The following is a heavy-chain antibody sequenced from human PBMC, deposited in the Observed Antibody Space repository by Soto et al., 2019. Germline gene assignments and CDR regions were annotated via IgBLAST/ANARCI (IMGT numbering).Heavy chain of an antibody. CDR1: GFTFSSYG. D-gene: IGHD4-17*01. Sequence: GGSLRLSCAASGFTFSSYGMHWVRQAPGKGLEWVAVISYDGSNKYYADSVKGRFTISRDNSKNTLYLQMNSLRAEDTAVYYCAKGRTDYGDFGYWGQGTLVTVSS. J-gene: IGHJ4*02. V-gene: IGHV3-30*18. CDR3: AKGRTDYGDFGY. CDR2: ISYDGSNK.